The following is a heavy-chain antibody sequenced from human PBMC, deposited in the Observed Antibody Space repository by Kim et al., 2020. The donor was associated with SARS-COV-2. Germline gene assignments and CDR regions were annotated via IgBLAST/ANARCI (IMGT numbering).Heavy chain of an antibody. J-gene: IGHJ3*02. D-gene: IGHD6-19*01. Sequence: KGRFNISRDNAKCSLYLQMNSLRDEDTAVYYCAGEARSEQWLVWNDAFDIWGQGTMVTVSS. CDR3: AGEARSEQWLVWNDAFDI. V-gene: IGHV3-48*02.